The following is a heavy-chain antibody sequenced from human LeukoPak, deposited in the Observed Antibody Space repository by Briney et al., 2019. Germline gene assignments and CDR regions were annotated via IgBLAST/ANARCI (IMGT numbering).Heavy chain of an antibody. CDR2: IWYDASDR. J-gene: IGHJ5*02. CDR1: RFTLSSFG. V-gene: IGHV3-33*01. Sequence: GGSLRLSCAASRFTLSSFGMHGVRPAPGKGRAGVAVIWYDASDRYYEDSVKGRFTISRDNSKNTLFLQMNSLRADDTGVYYCVRGVGVSRFNYFDPWGQGTLVVVSS. CDR3: VRGVGVSRFNYFDP. D-gene: IGHD5-24*01.